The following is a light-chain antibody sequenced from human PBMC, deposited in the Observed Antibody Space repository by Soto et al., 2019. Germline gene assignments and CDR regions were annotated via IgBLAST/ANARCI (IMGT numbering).Light chain of an antibody. J-gene: IGKJ2*01. CDR1: QSISSY. Sequence: DIQMTQSPSSLSASVGDIVTITCRASQSISSYLNWYQQKPGEAPDLLIYAGSSLQSGVPSRFSGSGSGTEFTLTISSLQAEDFGTYYCQQSYSAPYTFGQGTKLEIK. CDR3: QQSYSAPYT. V-gene: IGKV1-39*01. CDR2: AGS.